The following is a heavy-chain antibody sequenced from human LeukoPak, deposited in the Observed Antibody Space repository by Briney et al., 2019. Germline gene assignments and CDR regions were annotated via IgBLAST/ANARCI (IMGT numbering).Heavy chain of an antibody. CDR2: ISSSSSYI. Sequence: PGGSLRLSCAAYGFTFSSYSMNWVRPAPREGLEWVSSISSSSSYIYYADSVKGRFTISRDNAKNSLYLQMNSLRAEDTAVYYCARDRNGGRVPFDLWGRGTLVTVSS. V-gene: IGHV3-21*01. D-gene: IGHD2-8*01. CDR1: GFTFSSYS. J-gene: IGHJ2*01. CDR3: ARDRNGGRVPFDL.